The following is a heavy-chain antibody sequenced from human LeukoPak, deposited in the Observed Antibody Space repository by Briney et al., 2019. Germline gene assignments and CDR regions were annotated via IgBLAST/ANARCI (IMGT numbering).Heavy chain of an antibody. CDR3: AKDDAWGLYKH. CDR1: GGSISSSYW. D-gene: IGHD3-16*01. V-gene: IGHV4-4*02. Sequence: SGTLSLTCAVSGGSISSSYWWSWVRQPPGKGLEWIGEVYHSGSTNYNPSLKSRVTISVDKSKNQFSLKLSSVTAADTAVYYCAKDDAWGLYKHWGQGTLVTVSS. J-gene: IGHJ1*01. CDR2: VYHSGST.